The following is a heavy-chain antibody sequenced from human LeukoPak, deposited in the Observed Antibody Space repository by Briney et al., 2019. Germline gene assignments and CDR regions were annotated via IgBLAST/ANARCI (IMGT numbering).Heavy chain of an antibody. D-gene: IGHD3-22*01. CDR2: IYYSGST. J-gene: IGHJ4*02. V-gene: IGHV4-30-4*01. CDR1: GGSISSGDYY. Sequence: SETLSLTCTVSGGSISSGDYYWSWIRQPPGKGLEWIGYIYYSGSTYYNPSLKSRVTISVDTSKNQFSLKLSSVTAADTAVYYCARAEGPYYYDSSGYYFDYWGQGTLVTVSS. CDR3: ARAEGPYYYDSSGYYFDY.